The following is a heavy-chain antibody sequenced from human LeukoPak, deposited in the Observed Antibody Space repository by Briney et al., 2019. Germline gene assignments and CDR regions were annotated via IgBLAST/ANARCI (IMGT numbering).Heavy chain of an antibody. CDR3: TRGSNSDASSDFDQ. D-gene: IGHD3-22*01. V-gene: IGHV3-15*01. CDR2: IYSKTDGGST. CDR1: GFTFSNAW. Sequence: GGSLRLSCGASGFTFSNAWMNWVRQAPGKGLEWVGRIYSKTDGGSTEYAAPVQGRFSISRDDSTNTLWLQMNSLRAEDTDVYYCTRGSNSDASSDFDQWGQGILVTVSP. J-gene: IGHJ4*02.